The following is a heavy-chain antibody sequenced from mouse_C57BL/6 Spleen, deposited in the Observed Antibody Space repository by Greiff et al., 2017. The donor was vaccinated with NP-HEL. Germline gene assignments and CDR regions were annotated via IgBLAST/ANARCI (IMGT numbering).Heavy chain of an antibody. D-gene: IGHD2-2*01. J-gene: IGHJ2*01. CDR1: GFTFSSYA. CDR3: ARDEGLRRGGNFDY. CDR2: ISDGGSYT. Sequence: EVQVVESGGGLVKPGGSLKLSCAASGFTFSSYAMSWVRQTPEKRLEWVATISDGGSYTYYPDNVKGRFTISRDNAKNNLYLQMSHLKSEDTAMYYCARDEGLRRGGNFDYWGQGTTLTVSS. V-gene: IGHV5-4*01.